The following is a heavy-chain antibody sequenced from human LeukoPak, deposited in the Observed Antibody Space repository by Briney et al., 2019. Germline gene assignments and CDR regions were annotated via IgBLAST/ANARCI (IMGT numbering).Heavy chain of an antibody. V-gene: IGHV3-64*01. CDR1: GFTFSSYA. CDR2: ISSNGGST. D-gene: IGHD1-26*01. Sequence: PGGSLRLSCAASGFTFSSYAMHWVRQAPGKGLEYVSAISSNGGSTYYANSVKGRFTISRDNSKNTLYLQMGSLRAEDMAVYYCARAVVGARGAFDIWGQGTMVTVSS. CDR3: ARAVVGARGAFDI. J-gene: IGHJ3*02.